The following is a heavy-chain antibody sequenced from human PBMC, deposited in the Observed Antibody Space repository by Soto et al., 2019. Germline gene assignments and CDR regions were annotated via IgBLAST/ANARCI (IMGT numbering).Heavy chain of an antibody. CDR2: IKQHGSEI. CDR3: ARENAMDV. J-gene: IGHJ6*02. CDR1: GFTFSSYW. V-gene: IGHV3-7*01. Sequence: ESGGGLVQPGGSLRLSCAASGFTFSSYWMTWVRQAPGKGLEWVANIKQHGSEIYYVDSVKGRFTIASDDSKNSLYLQMNNLRAEDTALYYCARENAMDVWVQGTAVTVS.